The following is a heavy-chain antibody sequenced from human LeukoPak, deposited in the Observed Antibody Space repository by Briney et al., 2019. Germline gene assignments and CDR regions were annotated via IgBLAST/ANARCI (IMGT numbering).Heavy chain of an antibody. CDR3: ARDPDYTHLGTLDAFDI. D-gene: IGHD2-2*02. V-gene: IGHV4-38-2*02. CDR1: GYSISSGYY. Sequence: SETLSLTCTVSGYSISSGYYWGWIRQPPGKGLEWIGSIYHSGSTYYNPPLRSRVTISVDTSKNQFSLKLSSVTAADTAVYYCARDPDYTHLGTLDAFDIWGQGTMVTVSS. CDR2: IYHSGST. J-gene: IGHJ3*02.